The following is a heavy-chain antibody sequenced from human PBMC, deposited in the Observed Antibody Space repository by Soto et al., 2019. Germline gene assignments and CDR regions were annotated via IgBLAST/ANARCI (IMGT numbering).Heavy chain of an antibody. J-gene: IGHJ4*02. CDR1: GDSVSSNISA. V-gene: IGHV6-1*01. CDR3: AGDHVGSPGDY. D-gene: IGHD1-26*01. Sequence: SQTLSLTCAISGDSVSSNISALNWNRQSPSRGLEWLGRTFYRSTWHSEYAVSVKSRITIQPDISKNQFSLQLNAVTPEDTAVYYCAGDHVGSPGDYWGQGTLVTVSS. CDR2: TFYRSTWHS.